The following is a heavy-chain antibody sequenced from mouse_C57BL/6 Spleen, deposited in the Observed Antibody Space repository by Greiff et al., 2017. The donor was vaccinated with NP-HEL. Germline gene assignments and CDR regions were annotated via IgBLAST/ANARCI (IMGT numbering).Heavy chain of an antibody. V-gene: IGHV2-5*01. CDR3: AKNGDYYGSKAWFAY. CDR1: GFSLTSYG. J-gene: IGHJ3*01. D-gene: IGHD1-1*01. Sequence: VKLEESGPGLVQPSQSLSITCTVSGFSLTSYGVHWVRQSPGKGLEWLGVIWRGGSTDYNAAFMSRLSITKDNSKSQVFFKMNSLQADDTAIYYCAKNGDYYGSKAWFAYWGQGTLVTVSA. CDR2: IWRGGST.